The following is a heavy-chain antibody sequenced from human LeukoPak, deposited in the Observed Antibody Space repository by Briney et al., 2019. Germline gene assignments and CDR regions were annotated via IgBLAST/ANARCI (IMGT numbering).Heavy chain of an antibody. CDR3: ARSTRILEWLLDY. Sequence: SETLSLTCTVSGGSISSGGYYWSWIRQPPGKGLEWIGYIYHSGSTYYNPSLKSRVTISVDRSKNQFSLKLSSVTAADTAVYYCARSTRILEWLLDYWGQGTLVTVSS. CDR1: GGSISSGGYY. CDR2: IYHSGST. D-gene: IGHD3-3*01. J-gene: IGHJ4*02. V-gene: IGHV4-30-2*01.